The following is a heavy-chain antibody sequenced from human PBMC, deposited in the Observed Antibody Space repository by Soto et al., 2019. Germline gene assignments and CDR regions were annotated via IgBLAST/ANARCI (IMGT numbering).Heavy chain of an antibody. J-gene: IGHJ6*02. CDR1: GFTFSSYS. CDR2: ISSSSSYI. CDR3: VRGYYDFWSGYYFHPHYYYYYGMDV. V-gene: IGHV3-21*01. Sequence: GGSLRLSCAASGFTFSSYSMNWVRQAPGKGLEWVSSISSSSSYIYYADSVKGRFTISRDNAKNSLYLQMNSLRAEDTAVYYCVRGYYDFWSGYYFHPHYYYYYGMDVWGQGXTVTV. D-gene: IGHD3-3*01.